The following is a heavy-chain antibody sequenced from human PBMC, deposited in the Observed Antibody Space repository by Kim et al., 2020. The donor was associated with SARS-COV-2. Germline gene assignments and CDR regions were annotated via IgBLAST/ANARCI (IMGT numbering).Heavy chain of an antibody. D-gene: IGHD2-15*01. Sequence: SETLSLTCTVSGGSISSSSYYWGWIRQPPGKGLEWIGSIYYSGSTYYNPSLKSRVTISVDTSKNQFSLKLSSVTAADTAVYYCARGDIVVLDYWGQGTLVTVSS. J-gene: IGHJ4*02. CDR1: GGSISSSSYY. CDR3: ARGDIVVLDY. V-gene: IGHV4-39*01. CDR2: IYYSGST.